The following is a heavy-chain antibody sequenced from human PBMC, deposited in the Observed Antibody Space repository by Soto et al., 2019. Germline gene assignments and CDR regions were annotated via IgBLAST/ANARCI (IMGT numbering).Heavy chain of an antibody. J-gene: IGHJ3*02. D-gene: IGHD2-15*01. CDR1: GGSISSGDYY. CDR2: IYYSGST. CDR3: ARGQDIVVVVAALSPSDAFDI. V-gene: IGHV4-30-4*01. Sequence: SETLSLTCTVSGGSISSGDYYWSWIRQPPGKGLEWIGYIYYSGSTYYNPSLKSRVTISVDTSKNQFSLKLSSVTAADTAVYYCARGQDIVVVVAALSPSDAFDIWGQGTRVTV.